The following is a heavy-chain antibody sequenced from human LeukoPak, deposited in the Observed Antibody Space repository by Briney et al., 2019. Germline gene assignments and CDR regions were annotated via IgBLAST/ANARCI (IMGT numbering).Heavy chain of an antibody. CDR3: ARNLGSGWKRPSGYLDY. CDR1: GGSISSYY. V-gene: IGHV4-59*01. J-gene: IGHJ4*02. D-gene: IGHD6-19*01. Sequence: PSETLSLTCTVSGGSISSYYWSWIRQPPGKGLEWIGYIYYSGSTNYNPSLKSRVIISVDTSKNQFSLKLSSVTAADTAVYYCARNLGSGWKRPSGYLDYWGQGTLVTVPS. CDR2: IYYSGST.